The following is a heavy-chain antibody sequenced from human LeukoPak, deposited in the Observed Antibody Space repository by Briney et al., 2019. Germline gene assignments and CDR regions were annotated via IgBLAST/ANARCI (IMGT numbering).Heavy chain of an antibody. CDR2: IKQGGSEK. Sequence: GGSLRLSCAASGFTFSSHWMTWVRQAPGKGLEWVASIKQGGSEKYYADSVKGRFTVSRDNAKNSLSLQMNGLSADDTAVYCARGPNYGDRVDYLDSWGQGSKVTVSS. V-gene: IGHV3-7*01. CDR3: ARGPNYGDRVDYLDS. J-gene: IGHJ4*02. CDR1: GFTFSSHW. D-gene: IGHD4-17*01.